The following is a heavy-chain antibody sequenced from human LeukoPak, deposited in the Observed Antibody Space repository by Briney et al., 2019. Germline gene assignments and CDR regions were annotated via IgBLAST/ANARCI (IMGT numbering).Heavy chain of an antibody. V-gene: IGHV4-59*08. D-gene: IGHD1-26*01. CDR1: GGSISSYY. CDR3: ARPSGYSGHYYPDY. CDR2: IYYSGST. J-gene: IGHJ4*02. Sequence: SETLSLTCTVSGGSISSYYWSWIRQPPGKGLEWIGYIYYSGSTNYNPSLKSRVTISVDTSKNQFSLRLSSATAADTAAYYCARPSGYSGHYYPDYWGQGTLVTVSS.